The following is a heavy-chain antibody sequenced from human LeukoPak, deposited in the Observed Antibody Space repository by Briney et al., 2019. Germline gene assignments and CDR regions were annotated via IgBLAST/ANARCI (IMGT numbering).Heavy chain of an antibody. CDR2: IYWNDDK. CDR3: AHTVEELVYYYYYMDF. J-gene: IGHJ6*03. D-gene: IGHD6-6*01. V-gene: IGHV2-5*01. CDR1: GFSLSTSGVG. Sequence: SGPTLVNPTHTLALTCTFSGFSLSTSGVGVGWIRQPPVKALEWLALIYWNDDKRYSPSLKSRLTITKDTSKNQVVLTMTNMDPADTATYYCAHTVEELVYYYYYMDFWGKGTTVTVSS.